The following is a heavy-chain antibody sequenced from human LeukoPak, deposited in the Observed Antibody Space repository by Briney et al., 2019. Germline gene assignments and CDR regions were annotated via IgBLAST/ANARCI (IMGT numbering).Heavy chain of an antibody. CDR2: ISWNSGSI. J-gene: IGHJ4*02. CDR1: GFTFDDYA. Sequence: PGRSLRLSCAASGFTFDDYAMHWVRQAPGKGLEWVSGISWNSGSIGYADSVKGRFTISRDNAKNSLYLQMNSLRAEGTALYYCAKVDGYCSGGSCYDYFDYWGQGTLVTVSS. CDR3: AKVDGYCSGGSCYDYFDY. D-gene: IGHD2-15*01. V-gene: IGHV3-9*01.